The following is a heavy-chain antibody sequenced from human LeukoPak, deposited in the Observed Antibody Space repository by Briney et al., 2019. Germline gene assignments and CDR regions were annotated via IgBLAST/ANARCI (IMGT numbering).Heavy chain of an antibody. CDR3: ARDQPRQGFWSGYYYMDV. J-gene: IGHJ6*03. CDR2: IKQDGSEK. V-gene: IGHV3-7*01. Sequence: RTGGSLRLSCAASGFTFSSYWMSWVRQAPGKGLEWVANIKQDGSEKYYVDSVKGRFTISRDNAKNSLYLQMNSLRAEDTAVYHCARDQPRQGFWSGYYYMDVWGKGTTVTVSS. D-gene: IGHD3-3*01. CDR1: GFTFSSYW.